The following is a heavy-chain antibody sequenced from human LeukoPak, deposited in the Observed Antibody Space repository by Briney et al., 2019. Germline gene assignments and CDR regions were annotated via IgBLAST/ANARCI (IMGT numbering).Heavy chain of an antibody. CDR1: GFTFSDYY. Sequence: GGSLRLSCAASGFTFSDYYMDWVRQAPGKGLEWVGRMRNKAKSYTTESAASVKGRFTISRDDSKNSVYLQMNSLKIEDTAVYYCAKDRSYSLDVWGQGTTVTVSS. V-gene: IGHV3-72*01. J-gene: IGHJ6*02. CDR3: AKDRSYSLDV. CDR2: MRNKAKSYTT.